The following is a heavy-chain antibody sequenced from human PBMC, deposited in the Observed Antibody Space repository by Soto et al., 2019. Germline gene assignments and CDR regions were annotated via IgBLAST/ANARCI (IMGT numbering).Heavy chain of an antibody. V-gene: IGHV5-51*01. Sequence: PGESLKISCKGSGYSFTSYWIGWVRQMPGKGLEWMGIIYPGDSDTRYSPSFQGQVTISADKSISTAYLQWSSLKASDTAMYYCASQSFGLASYYYYGMDVWGQGTTVTVSS. CDR2: IYPGDSDT. J-gene: IGHJ6*02. D-gene: IGHD3-3*01. CDR3: ASQSFGLASYYYYGMDV. CDR1: GYSFTSYW.